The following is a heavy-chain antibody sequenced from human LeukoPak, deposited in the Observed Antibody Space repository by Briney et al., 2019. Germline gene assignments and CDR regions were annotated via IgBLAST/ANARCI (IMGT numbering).Heavy chain of an antibody. V-gene: IGHV3-23*01. CDR2: VSGSGGST. CDR1: GFTFSSYA. J-gene: IGHJ4*02. CDR3: AKGSKIPSMTTVTTLDY. Sequence: PGGSLRLSCAASGFTFSSYAMSWVRQAPGKGLEWVSAVSGSGGSTYYADSVKGRFTISRDNSKNTLYLQMNSLRAEDTAVYYCAKGSKIPSMTTVTTLDYWGQGTLVTVSS. D-gene: IGHD4-17*01.